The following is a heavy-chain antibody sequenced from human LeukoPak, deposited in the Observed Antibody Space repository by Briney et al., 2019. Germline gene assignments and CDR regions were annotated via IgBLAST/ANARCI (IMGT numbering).Heavy chain of an antibody. CDR2: INPNSGGT. D-gene: IGHD2-8*01. J-gene: IGHJ6*03. CDR3: ARDPYCTNGVCYLGYYYMDV. CDR1: GYTFTGYY. Sequence: ASVKVSCKASGYTFTGYYMHWVRQAPGQGLEWMGWINPNSGGTNYAQKFQGRVTMTRDTSTSTVYMELSSLRSEDTAVYYCARDPYCTNGVCYLGYYYMDVWGKGTTVTVSS. V-gene: IGHV1-2*02.